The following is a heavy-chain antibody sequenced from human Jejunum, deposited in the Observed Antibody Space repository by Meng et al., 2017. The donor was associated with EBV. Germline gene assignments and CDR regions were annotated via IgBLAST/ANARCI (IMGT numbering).Heavy chain of an antibody. CDR3: AKRETSGWYDL. Sequence: QRVDSGGGLTQPGGSLRLSCAASGFIVSNSYFSWVRQAPGKGLEWVSVIYSDSTTHYADSVKGRFTMSRDNSKSTLFLQMDSLRAEDTAIYYCAKRETSGWYDLWGQGTLVTVSS. J-gene: IGHJ5*01. CDR2: IYSDSTT. CDR1: GFIVSNSY. V-gene: IGHV3-53*01. D-gene: IGHD6-19*01.